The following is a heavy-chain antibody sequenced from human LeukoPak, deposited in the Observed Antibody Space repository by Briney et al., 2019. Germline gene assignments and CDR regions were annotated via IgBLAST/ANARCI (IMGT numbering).Heavy chain of an antibody. J-gene: IGHJ5*02. CDR2: ISDSSTTI. CDR3: AGVPWFDP. Sequence: GGSLRLSCAASGFTFSSYNMNWVRQAPGKGLEWVSYISDSSTTIYYADSVKGRFTISRDNSKNTVYLQMNSLRAEDTAVYYCAGVPWFDPWGQGTLVTVSS. CDR1: GFTFSSYN. V-gene: IGHV3-48*01. D-gene: IGHD6-6*01.